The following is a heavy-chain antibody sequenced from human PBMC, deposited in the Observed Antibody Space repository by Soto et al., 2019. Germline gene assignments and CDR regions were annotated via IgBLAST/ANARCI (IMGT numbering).Heavy chain of an antibody. CDR2: INTDGSVT. J-gene: IGHJ4*02. D-gene: IGHD1-26*01. CDR3: ARQTGLGATNY. V-gene: IGHV3-74*01. CDR1: GFTFSNFW. Sequence: GGSLRLSCAGSGFTFSNFWMHWVRQAPGKGLVWVARINTDGSVTSHADSVKGRFTISRDNAKSTLYLQMTSLREEDSAIYYCARQTGLGATNYWVRGTLVTVSS.